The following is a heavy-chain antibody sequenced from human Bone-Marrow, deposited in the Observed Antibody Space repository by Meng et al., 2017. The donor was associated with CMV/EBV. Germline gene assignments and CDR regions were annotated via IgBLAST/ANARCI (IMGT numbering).Heavy chain of an antibody. Sequence: ASVKVSCKACGYTFTGYYMHWVRQAPGQGLEWMGWINPNSGGTNYAQKFQGRVTMTRDTSISTAYMELSRLRSDDTAVYYCARGLVGYSGYESDYWGQGTLVTVSS. CDR1: GYTFTGYY. CDR2: INPNSGGT. V-gene: IGHV1-2*02. CDR3: ARGLVGYSGYESDY. D-gene: IGHD5-12*01. J-gene: IGHJ4*02.